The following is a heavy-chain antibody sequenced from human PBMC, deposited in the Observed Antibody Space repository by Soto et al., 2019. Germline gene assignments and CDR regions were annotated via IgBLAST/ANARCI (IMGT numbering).Heavy chain of an antibody. D-gene: IGHD3-10*01. J-gene: IGHJ4*01. CDR1: GFTFSSYW. V-gene: IGHV3-7*01. CDR2: IKQDGSEK. Sequence: EVQLVESGGGLVQPGGSLRLSCAASGFTFSSYWMSWVRQAPGKGQVWVANIKQDGSEKYYVDSVKGRFTISRDNATNSLYLRMNGPRADDTAVYYSARVGIWFGELPRSDYWSNGTLVTV. CDR3: ARVGIWFGELPRSDY.